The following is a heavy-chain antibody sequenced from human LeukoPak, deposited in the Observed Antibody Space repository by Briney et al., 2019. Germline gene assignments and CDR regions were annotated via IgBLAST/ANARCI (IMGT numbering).Heavy chain of an antibody. Sequence: PGGSLRLSCAASGFTFNNYWISWVRQAPGKGLEWVANIKQDGSEIYYVDSVKGRFTISRDNSKNTLHLQMNSLRAEDTAVYYCAKSAYYDSSGFYREYYFDYWGQGTLVTVSS. CDR3: AKSAYYDSSGFYREYYFDY. CDR1: GFTFNNYW. J-gene: IGHJ4*02. CDR2: IKQDGSEI. V-gene: IGHV3-7*03. D-gene: IGHD3-22*01.